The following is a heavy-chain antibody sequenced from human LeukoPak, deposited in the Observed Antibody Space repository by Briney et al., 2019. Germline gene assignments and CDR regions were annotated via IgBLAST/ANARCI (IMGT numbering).Heavy chain of an antibody. V-gene: IGHV4-61*02. J-gene: IGHJ3*02. Sequence: SSQTLSLTCTVSGDSTSSGDYYWSWIRQPAGKGLEWIGRISSSGSTNYNPSLKSRVTISVDTSKNQFSLKLSSVTAADTAVYFCARGPYSYDSSGAFDIWGQGTMVTVSS. D-gene: IGHD3-22*01. CDR3: ARGPYSYDSSGAFDI. CDR1: GDSTSSGDYY. CDR2: ISSSGST.